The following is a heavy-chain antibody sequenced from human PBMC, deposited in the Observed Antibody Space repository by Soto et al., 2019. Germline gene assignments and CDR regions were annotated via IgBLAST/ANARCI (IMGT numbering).Heavy chain of an antibody. CDR2: IYYSGST. D-gene: IGHD6-19*01. CDR3: ASLSGYSSGWYWFDP. J-gene: IGHJ5*02. V-gene: IGHV4-59*01. Sequence: PSETLSLTCTVSGGSISSYYWSLIRQPPGKGLEWIGYIYYSGSTNYNPSLKSRVTISVDTSKNQFSLKLSSVTAADTAVYYCASLSGYSSGWYWFDPWGQGTLVTVSS. CDR1: GGSISSYY.